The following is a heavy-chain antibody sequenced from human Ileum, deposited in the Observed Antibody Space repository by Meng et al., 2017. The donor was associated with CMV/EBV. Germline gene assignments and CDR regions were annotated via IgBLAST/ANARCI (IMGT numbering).Heavy chain of an antibody. D-gene: IGHD1-26*01. CDR3: AKYSGPSRWFDP. J-gene: IGHJ5*02. Sequence: EHLKYSAPKLANPQESQSHSHPVSGASITKDDYSCRWIPDPPGNGLEWMWYIYYNGITYSNPSLKMRIAILVNTSKSQFSLIVNSVTAANTAVYYCAKYSGPSRWFDPWGQGTLVPVSS. V-gene: IGHV4-30-4*01. CDR2: IYYNGIT. CDR1: GASITKDDYS.